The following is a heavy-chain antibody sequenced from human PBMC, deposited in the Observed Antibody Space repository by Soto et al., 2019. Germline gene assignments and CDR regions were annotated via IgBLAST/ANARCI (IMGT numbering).Heavy chain of an antibody. D-gene: IGHD2-15*01. J-gene: IGHJ6*02. V-gene: IGHV5-51*01. CDR2: IYPGDSDT. Sequence: GESLKISCQGSGYSFTSYWIGWVRQMPGKGLEWMGVIYPGDSDTRYSPSFQGQVTISAAKSISTAYLQWSSLKASDTAMYYCARREAATPGYYYGMYVWGQGTTFTVSS. CDR1: GYSFTSYW. CDR3: ARREAATPGYYYGMYV.